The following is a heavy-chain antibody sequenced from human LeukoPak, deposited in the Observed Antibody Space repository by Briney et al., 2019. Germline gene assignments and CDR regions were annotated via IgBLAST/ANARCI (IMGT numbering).Heavy chain of an antibody. J-gene: IGHJ4*02. Sequence: SETLSLTCTVAGGSISSYYGSWVRQTAGKGMEWIGRIYTSGSTNYKPSRKRRVTMSVDKTKNEFSLRLSSVTAADTAVYYCATRSGDSSGIDYWGQGTLVTVSS. CDR1: GGSISSYY. CDR2: IYTSGST. CDR3: ATRSGDSSGIDY. V-gene: IGHV4-4*07. D-gene: IGHD6-25*01.